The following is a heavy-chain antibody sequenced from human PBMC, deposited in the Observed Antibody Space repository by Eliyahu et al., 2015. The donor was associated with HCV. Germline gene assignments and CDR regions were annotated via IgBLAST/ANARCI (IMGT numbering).Heavy chain of an antibody. V-gene: IGHV3-30*01. CDR2: ISYDGSNK. D-gene: IGHD3-10*01. Sequence: ASGFTFSSYAMHWVRQAPGKGLEWVAVISYDGSNKYYADSVKGRFTISRDNSKNTLYLQMNSLRAEDTAVYYCARGSLWFGELWNYYFDYWGQGTLVTVSS. CDR1: GFTFSSYA. J-gene: IGHJ4*02. CDR3: ARGSLWFGELWNYYFDY.